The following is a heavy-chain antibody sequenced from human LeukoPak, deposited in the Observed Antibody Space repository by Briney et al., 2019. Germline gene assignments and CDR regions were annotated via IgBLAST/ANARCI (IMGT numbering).Heavy chain of an antibody. Sequence: PGGSLRLSCAASGYTFSSYWMHWVRQAPGKGLVWVSRINSDGSSISYADSVKGRFTISRDNAKNTLYLQMNSLRAEDTAVYYCARVFTVIVVDALDIWGQGTMVTVSS. CDR3: ARVFTVIVVDALDI. V-gene: IGHV3-74*01. CDR2: INSDGSSI. CDR1: GYTFSSYW. D-gene: IGHD3-22*01. J-gene: IGHJ3*02.